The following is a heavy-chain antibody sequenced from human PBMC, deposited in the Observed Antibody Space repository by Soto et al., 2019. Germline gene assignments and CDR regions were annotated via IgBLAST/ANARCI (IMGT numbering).Heavy chain of an antibody. Sequence: SLRLSCAASGFTCDDYAMHWVRQAPGKGLEWVSGISWNSGSIGYADSVKGRFTISRDNAKNSLYLQMNSLRAEDTALYYCAKDEVYSSSWYPGDLQHWGQGTLVTVSS. D-gene: IGHD6-13*01. J-gene: IGHJ1*01. V-gene: IGHV3-9*01. CDR3: AKDEVYSSSWYPGDLQH. CDR2: ISWNSGSI. CDR1: GFTCDDYA.